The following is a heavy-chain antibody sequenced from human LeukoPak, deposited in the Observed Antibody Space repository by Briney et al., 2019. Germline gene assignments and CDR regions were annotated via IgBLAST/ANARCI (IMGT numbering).Heavy chain of an antibody. CDR3: TRPDDYGDY. J-gene: IGHJ4*02. V-gene: IGHV3-73*01. Sequence: GGSLRLSCAASGFTFSGSAMHWVRQASGKGLEWVGRIRSKANSYATAHAASVKGRFTISRDDSKNTAYLQMNSLKTEDTAVYYCTRPDDYGDYWGQGTLVTVSS. CDR1: GFTFSGSA. CDR2: IRSKANSYAT.